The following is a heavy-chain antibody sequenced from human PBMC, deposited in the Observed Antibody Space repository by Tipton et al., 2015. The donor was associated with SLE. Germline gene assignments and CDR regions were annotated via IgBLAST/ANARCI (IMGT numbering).Heavy chain of an antibody. V-gene: IGHV4-39*07. CDR1: GDSIRSDIYY. CDR3: ARLGVPDNDAFDI. J-gene: IGHJ3*02. Sequence: TLSLTCAISGDSIRSDIYYWGWIRQPPGKGLEWIGNIYSNGIAYYNPSLKSRVTISVDTSENQVSLKLTSVTAADTAVYYCARLGVPDNDAFDIWGQGTMVTVSS. CDR2: IYSNGIA. D-gene: IGHD3-16*01.